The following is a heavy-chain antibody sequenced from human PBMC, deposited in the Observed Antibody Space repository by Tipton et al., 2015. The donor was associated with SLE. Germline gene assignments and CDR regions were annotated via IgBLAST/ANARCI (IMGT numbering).Heavy chain of an antibody. CDR1: GASISSGTFY. CDR2: SFHSGST. D-gene: IGHD3-10*01. CDR3: ARHTIHFGESQSNFFDP. Sequence: TLSLTCTVSGASISSGTFYWGGIRQPPGKGLEWIGSSFHSGSTFYPPSLPSRLTVSVDTSKNQFSLRLNSVTASDTAFYYCARHTIHFGESQSNFFDPWGQGTLVTVSS. V-gene: IGHV4-39*01. J-gene: IGHJ5*02.